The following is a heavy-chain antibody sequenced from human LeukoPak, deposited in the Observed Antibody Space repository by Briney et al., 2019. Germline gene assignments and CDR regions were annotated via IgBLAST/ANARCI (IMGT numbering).Heavy chain of an antibody. CDR1: GFTFGNYW. CDR2: INLDGSEQ. Sequence: QPGGSLRLSCAASGFTFGNYWMSWVRQAPGKGLERVANINLDGSEQHYVDSVKGRFTISRDNAKNSLYLQMRSLSVEDTALYYCARDKGSCRGGGCFSFWFDPWGQGTRVTVA. CDR3: ARDKGSCRGGGCFSFWFDP. D-gene: IGHD2-15*01. V-gene: IGHV3-7*04. J-gene: IGHJ5*02.